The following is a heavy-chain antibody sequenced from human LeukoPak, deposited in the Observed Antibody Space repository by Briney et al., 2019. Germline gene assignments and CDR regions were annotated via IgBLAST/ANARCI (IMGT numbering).Heavy chain of an antibody. J-gene: IGHJ4*02. V-gene: IGHV4-4*07. CDR2: IYTSGST. CDR3: ARRPPLRIAAATIDY. Sequence: SETLSLTCSVSGGSISIYYWSWIRQPAGKGLEWIGRIYTSGSTNYNPSLKSRVTMSVDTSKNQFSLTLNSVTAADTAVYYCARRPPLRIAAATIDYWGQGTLVTVSS. CDR1: GGSISIYY. D-gene: IGHD6-13*01.